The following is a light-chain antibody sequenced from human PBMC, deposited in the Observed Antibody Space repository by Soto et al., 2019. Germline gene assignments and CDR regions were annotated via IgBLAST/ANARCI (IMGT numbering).Light chain of an antibody. CDR1: QDISNY. CDR3: QQYDNLFT. J-gene: IGKJ3*01. CDR2: DAS. V-gene: IGKV1-33*01. Sequence: QSPSSLSASVXDRVTITCXASQDISNYLNWYQQKPGKAPKLLIYDASNLETGVPSRFSGSGSGTDFTFTISSLQPEDIATYYCQQYDNLFTFGPGTKVDIK.